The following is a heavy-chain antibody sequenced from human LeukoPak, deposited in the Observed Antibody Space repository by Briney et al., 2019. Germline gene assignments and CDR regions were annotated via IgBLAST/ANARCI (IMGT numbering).Heavy chain of an antibody. CDR3: AREDTAMAPFDY. J-gene: IGHJ4*02. V-gene: IGHV3-21*01. Sequence: PGGSLRLSCAASGFTFSSYSMNWVRQAPGKGLEWVSSISSSSSYIYYADSVKGRFTISRDNAKNSLYLQMNSLRAEDTAVYYCAREDTAMAPFDYWGQGTLVTVSS. CDR1: GFTFSSYS. CDR2: ISSSSSYI. D-gene: IGHD5-18*01.